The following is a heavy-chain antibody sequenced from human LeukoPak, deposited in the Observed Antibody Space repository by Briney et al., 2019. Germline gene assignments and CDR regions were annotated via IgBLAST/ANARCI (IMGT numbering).Heavy chain of an antibody. CDR3: ARHGRERNTRNQGDAFDI. CDR1: GDSITDYY. Sequence: PSETLSLTCSVSGDSITDYYWSWIRQPPGKGLQWLGYTDASGRSGYNPSLQSRISISGDMSKNQFSLKMRSVTAADTAVYYCARHGRERNTRNQGDAFDIWGQGTMVIVSS. J-gene: IGHJ3*02. V-gene: IGHV4-4*09. CDR2: TDASGRS. D-gene: IGHD3-16*01.